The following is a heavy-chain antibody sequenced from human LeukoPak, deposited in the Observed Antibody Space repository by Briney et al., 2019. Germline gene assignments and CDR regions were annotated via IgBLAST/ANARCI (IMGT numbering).Heavy chain of an antibody. V-gene: IGHV4-59*01. CDR2: IYYSGST. D-gene: IGHD4-11*01. CDR3: ATERDYMDFIL. Sequence: PSETLSLTCTVSGGSISNYYWSWIRQPPGKGLEWIGYIYYSGSTNYNPSLRSRVTISMDTSKNQFSLKLSSVTAADTAVYYCATERDYMDFILWGQGTLVTVSS. CDR1: GGSISNYY. J-gene: IGHJ4*02.